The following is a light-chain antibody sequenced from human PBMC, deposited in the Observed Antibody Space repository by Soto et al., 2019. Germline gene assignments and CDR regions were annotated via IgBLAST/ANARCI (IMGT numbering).Light chain of an antibody. V-gene: IGLV1-47*02. CDR3: ATWDHSLRGVV. CDR2: SDN. Sequence: QSVLAQPPSASGTPGQRVTISCSGSTSNIGSNFVYWYQQLPGTAPKLLIYSDNHRPSGAPDRFSGSRSGTSASLAISGLRSEDEADYYCATWDHSLRGVVFGGGTKLTVL. J-gene: IGLJ2*01. CDR1: TSNIGSNF.